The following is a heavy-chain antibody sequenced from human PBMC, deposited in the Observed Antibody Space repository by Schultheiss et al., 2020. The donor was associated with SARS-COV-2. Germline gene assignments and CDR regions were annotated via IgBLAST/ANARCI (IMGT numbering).Heavy chain of an antibody. CDR1: GFTFDDYA. D-gene: IGHD3-3*01. CDR2: ISWNSGSI. V-gene: IGHV3-9*01. CDR3: ARHAPLRFLEWLFSY. Sequence: SLKISCAASGFTFDDYAMHWVRQAPGKGLEWVSGISWNSGSIGYADSVKGRFTISRDNAKNSLYLQMNSLRAEDTAVYYCARHAPLRFLEWLFSYWGQGTLVTVSS. J-gene: IGHJ4*02.